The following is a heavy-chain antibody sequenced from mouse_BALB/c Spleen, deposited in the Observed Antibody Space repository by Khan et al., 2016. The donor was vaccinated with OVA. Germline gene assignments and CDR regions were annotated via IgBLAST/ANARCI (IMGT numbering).Heavy chain of an antibody. CDR3: ARDTTVESNWYFDV. D-gene: IGHD1-1*01. J-gene: IGHJ1*01. V-gene: IGHV2-9*02. Sequence: QVQLKESGPGLVAPSQSLSITCTVSGFSLTSYGVHWVRQPPGKGLEWLGVIWAGGSTNYNLALLSRLSISKDNSKSQVFLKMNSLQTDDTAMYYCARDTTVESNWYFDVWGAGTTVTVSS. CDR1: GFSLTSYG. CDR2: IWAGGST.